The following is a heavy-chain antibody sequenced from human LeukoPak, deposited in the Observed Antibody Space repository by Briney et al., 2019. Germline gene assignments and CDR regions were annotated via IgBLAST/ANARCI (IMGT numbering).Heavy chain of an antibody. CDR2: INHSGST. J-gene: IGHJ5*02. CDR1: GGSFSGYY. CDR3: ARHPYYYDSSGYRRWFDP. D-gene: IGHD3-22*01. V-gene: IGHV4-34*01. Sequence: PSETLSLTCAVYGGSFSGYYWSWIRQPPGKGLEWIGEINHSGSTNYNPSLKSRVTISVDTSKNQFSLKLSSVTAADTAVYYCARHPYYYDSSGYRRWFDPWGQGTLVTVSS.